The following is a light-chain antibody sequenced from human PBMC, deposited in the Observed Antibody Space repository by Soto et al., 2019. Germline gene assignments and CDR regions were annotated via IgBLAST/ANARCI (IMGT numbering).Light chain of an antibody. CDR3: LLDYAYFWA. CDR2: AAS. V-gene: IGKV1-6*01. J-gene: IGKJ1*01. Sequence: AIQMTQSPSSLSASVGDRVTITCRASQGIRNDLGWYQQKPGKAPKLLIYAASSLQSGVPSRFSGSGSGTDFTLTISSLQPEDFATYYCLLDYAYFWAFGQGTKVDIK. CDR1: QGIRND.